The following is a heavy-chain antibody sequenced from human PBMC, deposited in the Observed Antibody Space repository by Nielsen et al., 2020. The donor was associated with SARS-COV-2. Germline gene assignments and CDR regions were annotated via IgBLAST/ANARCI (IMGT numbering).Heavy chain of an antibody. V-gene: IGHV4-39*01. CDR3: AGIMGSGWYSTRMGYYFDY. D-gene: IGHD6-13*01. CDR1: GGSIGSSSYY. J-gene: IGHJ4*02. Sequence: SETLSLTCTVSGGSIGSSSYYWGWIRQPPGKGLEWIGCVYNSGSTYYNPSLKSRVTISVDTSKNEFSLKLRSVTVADTAVFYCAGIMGSGWYSTRMGYYFDYWGQGTLVTVSS. CDR2: VYNSGST.